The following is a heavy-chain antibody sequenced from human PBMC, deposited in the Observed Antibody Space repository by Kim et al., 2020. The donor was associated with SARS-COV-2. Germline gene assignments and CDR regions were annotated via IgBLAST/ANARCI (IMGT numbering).Heavy chain of an antibody. V-gene: IGHV4-39*01. Sequence: NPPLKNRVTMSDDTAKNQFSLKVSSVTAADSAVYYCARHKGWGFWLFDPWGQGTLVTVSS. J-gene: IGHJ5*02. D-gene: IGHD3-16*01. CDR3: ARHKGWGFWLFDP.